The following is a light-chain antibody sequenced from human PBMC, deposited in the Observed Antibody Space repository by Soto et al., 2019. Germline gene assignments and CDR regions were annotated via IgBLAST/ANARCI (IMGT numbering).Light chain of an antibody. V-gene: IGKV3-20*01. Sequence: EIVLTQSPGTLSLSPGERATLSCRASQNVSSSYLAWYQQKPGQAPRLLIYGASSRATGIPDRFSGSGSGTDFTLTISRLEPEDFAVYYCQQYGSSPPELTFGGGTKVEIK. CDR2: GAS. J-gene: IGKJ4*01. CDR1: QNVSSSY. CDR3: QQYGSSPPELT.